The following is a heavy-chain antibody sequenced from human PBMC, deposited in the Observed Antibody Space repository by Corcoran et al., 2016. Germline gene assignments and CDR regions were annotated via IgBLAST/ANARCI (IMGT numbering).Heavy chain of an antibody. CDR2: IRSKANSYAT. D-gene: IGHD3-22*01. CDR1: GFTFSGSA. Sequence: EVQLVESGGGLVQPGGSLKLSCAASGFTFSGSAMHWVRQASGKGLEWVGRIRSKANSYATAYAASVKGRFTISRDDSKNTAYLQMNSLKTEDTAVYYGTRRWGGDSSGYSYGYWGQGTLVTVSS. V-gene: IGHV3-73*02. J-gene: IGHJ4*02. CDR3: TRRWGGDSSGYSYGY.